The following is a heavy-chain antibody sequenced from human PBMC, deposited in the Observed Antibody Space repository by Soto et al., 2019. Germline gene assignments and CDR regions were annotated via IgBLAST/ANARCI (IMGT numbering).Heavy chain of an antibody. Sequence: EVQLVESGGGLVQPGGSLRLSCAASGFTFSSYWMHWVRQAPGKGLVWVSRIKSDGSITSYADSVKGRFTIARDNVKTTLYLQMIRLRAEDTAVYYWARGRRMAAVSTSYWGVDLWGRGTLVTVSS. CDR2: IKSDGSIT. CDR1: GFTFSSYW. J-gene: IGHJ2*01. V-gene: IGHV3-74*01. D-gene: IGHD6-13*01. CDR3: ARGRRMAAVSTSYWGVDL.